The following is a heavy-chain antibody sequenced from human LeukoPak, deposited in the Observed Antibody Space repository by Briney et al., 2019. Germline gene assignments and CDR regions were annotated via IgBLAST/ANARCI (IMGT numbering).Heavy chain of an antibody. J-gene: IGHJ4*02. CDR3: ARDSPYYYDSSGYGGSMEFDY. D-gene: IGHD3-22*01. CDR2: IYYSGST. CDR1: GGSISSYY. V-gene: IGHV4-59*01. Sequence: RASETLSLTCTVSGGSISSYYWSWIRQPPGKGLEWIGYIYYSGSTNYNPSLKSRVTISVDTSKNQFSLKLSSVTAADTAVYYCARDSPYYYDSSGYGGSMEFDYWGQGTLVTVSS.